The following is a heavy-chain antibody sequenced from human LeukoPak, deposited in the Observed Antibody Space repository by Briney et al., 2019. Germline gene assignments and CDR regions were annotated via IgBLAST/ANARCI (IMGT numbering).Heavy chain of an antibody. V-gene: IGHV1-46*01. CDR2: IDPTGGRT. J-gene: IGHJ4*02. CDR3: ARGPLLGCGGDCFSFFDY. Sequence: ASVKVSCKASGYTFSTYFIHWVRQAPGQGLEWMGIIDPTGGRTTYAQKFQGRVSMDRDTSTSTVYMELSSLRSEDTAVYYCARGPLLGCGGDCFSFFDYWGQGTLVTVSS. CDR1: GYTFSTYF. D-gene: IGHD2-21*02.